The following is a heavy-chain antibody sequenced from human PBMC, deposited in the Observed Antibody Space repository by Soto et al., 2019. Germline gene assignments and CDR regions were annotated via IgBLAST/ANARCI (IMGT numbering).Heavy chain of an antibody. V-gene: IGHV3-30*18. CDR2: ISYDGSNK. J-gene: IGHJ5*02. Sequence: VAAISYDGSNKYYADSVKGRFTISRDNSKNTLYLQMNSLRAEDTAVYYCAKGPSSIAARRAWFDPWGQGTLVTVSS. D-gene: IGHD6-6*01. CDR3: AKGPSSIAARRAWFDP.